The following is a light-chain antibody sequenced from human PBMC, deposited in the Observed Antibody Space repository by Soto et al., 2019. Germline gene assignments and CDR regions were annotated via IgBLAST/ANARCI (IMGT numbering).Light chain of an antibody. Sequence: QAVVTQPPSVSGAPGQRVTISCTGSSSNIGTAYDVHWYQQFPGTAPKLLIYGNNNRPSGVPDRFSGSKSGTSASLAITGLQAEDEADYYCQSYDSSLSGSVFGGGTKVTVL. CDR3: QSYDSSLSGSV. V-gene: IGLV1-40*01. CDR1: SSNIGTAYD. J-gene: IGLJ2*01. CDR2: GNN.